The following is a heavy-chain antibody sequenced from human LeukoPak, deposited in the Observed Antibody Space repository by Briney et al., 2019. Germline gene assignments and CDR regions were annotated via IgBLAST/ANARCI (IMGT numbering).Heavy chain of an antibody. CDR2: IIPILGIA. CDR1: GGTFSSYA. V-gene: IGHV1-69*04. Sequence: SVKVSCKASGGTFSSYAISWVRQAPGQGLEWMGRIIPILGIANYAQKFQGRVTITADKSTSTAYMELSSLRSEDTAVYYCARDGIAVAGPFDYWGQGTLVTVSS. J-gene: IGHJ4*02. CDR3: ARDGIAVAGPFDY. D-gene: IGHD6-19*01.